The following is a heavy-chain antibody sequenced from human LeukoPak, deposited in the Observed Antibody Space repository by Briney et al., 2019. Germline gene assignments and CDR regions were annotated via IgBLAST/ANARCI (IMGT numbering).Heavy chain of an antibody. Sequence: ASVKVSCKASGGTFTSYAMHWVRQAPGQRLEWMGWINAGNGNTKYSQEFQGRVTITRDTSASTAYMELSSLRSEDMAVYYCARASQLLWFGELNPYFDYWGQGTLVTVSS. V-gene: IGHV1-3*03. D-gene: IGHD3-10*01. CDR3: ARASQLLWFGELNPYFDY. CDR2: INAGNGNT. J-gene: IGHJ4*02. CDR1: GGTFTSYA.